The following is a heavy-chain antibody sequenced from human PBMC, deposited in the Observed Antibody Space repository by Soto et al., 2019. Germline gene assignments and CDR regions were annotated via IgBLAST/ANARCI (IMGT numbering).Heavy chain of an antibody. CDR1: GYTFTSYA. D-gene: IGHD2-2*01. V-gene: IGHV1-3*01. J-gene: IGHJ5*02. CDR2: INAGNGNT. Sequence: QVQLVQSGAEVKKPGASVKVSCKASGYTFTSYAMHWVRQAPGQRLEWMGWINAGNGNTKYSQKFQGRVTITRDTSASTVYMELSSLRSEDTAVYYCARVPLVPAAMRCGGGCFEPWGQGTLVTVSS. CDR3: ARVPLVPAAMRCGGGCFEP.